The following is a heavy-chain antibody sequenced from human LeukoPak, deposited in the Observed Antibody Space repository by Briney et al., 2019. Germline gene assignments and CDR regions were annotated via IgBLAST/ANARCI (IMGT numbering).Heavy chain of an antibody. Sequence: GGSLRLSCAASGFTFSGSWMSLVRQAPGKGLEWVANIKEDGSQKYYVDSVKGRLTISRDNAKNALHLEMNSLRVDDTAMYYCVKSILLDCWGQGTLVTVSS. D-gene: IGHD2-21*01. CDR3: VKSILLDC. CDR1: GFTFSGSW. CDR2: IKEDGSQK. J-gene: IGHJ4*02. V-gene: IGHV3-7*01.